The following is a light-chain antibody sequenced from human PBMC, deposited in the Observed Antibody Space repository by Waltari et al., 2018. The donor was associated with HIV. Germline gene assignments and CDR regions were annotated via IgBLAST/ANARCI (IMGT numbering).Light chain of an antibody. CDR3: LLYYGGTQLV. V-gene: IGLV7-43*01. Sequence: QTVVTQERSLTVSPVGTVTPTSASLTGAVISGYLPIWFQPKPGQAPIALIYTTRTKRFSTPVRFSGSLLGAKVTLTLSEVQAEDEDEYYCLLYYGGTQLVFGGGTKLTVL. CDR1: TGAVISGYL. J-gene: IGLJ2*01. CDR2: TTR.